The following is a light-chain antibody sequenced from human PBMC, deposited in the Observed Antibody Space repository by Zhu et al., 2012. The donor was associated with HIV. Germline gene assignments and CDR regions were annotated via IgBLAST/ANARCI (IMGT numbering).Light chain of an antibody. CDR1: QSVSSNY. CDR3: HQYDNSWT. V-gene: IGKV3-20*01. J-gene: IGKJ1*01. CDR2: GAS. Sequence: ETVMTQSPATLSVSLGERVTLACRASQSVSSNYVIWYQQKPGQAPRPLIYGASDRASGVPDRFSGSGSGTDFTLTISRLEPEDFAVYYCHQYDNSWTFGQGTKVEIK.